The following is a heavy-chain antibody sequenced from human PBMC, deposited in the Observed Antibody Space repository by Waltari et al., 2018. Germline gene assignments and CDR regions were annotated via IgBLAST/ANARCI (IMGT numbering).Heavy chain of an antibody. J-gene: IGHJ3*02. CDR3: ARPLREYTYYYDSSGPCGAFDI. CDR2: IYYSGST. V-gene: IGHV4-39*01. D-gene: IGHD3-22*01. Sequence: QLQLQESGPGLVKPSETLSLTCTVSGGSLSSSRYYWGWLRQPPGKGLEWIGSIYYSGSTYDNPSLKSRVTISVDTSKNQFSLKLSSVTAADTAVYYCARPLREYTYYYDSSGPCGAFDIWGQGTMVTVSS. CDR1: GGSLSSSRYY.